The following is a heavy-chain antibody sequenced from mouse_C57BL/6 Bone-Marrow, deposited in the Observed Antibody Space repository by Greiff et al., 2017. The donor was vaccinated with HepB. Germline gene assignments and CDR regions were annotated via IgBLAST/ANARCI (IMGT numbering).Heavy chain of an antibody. Sequence: VKLQESGAELARPGASVKLSCKASGYTFTSYGISWVKQRTGQGLEWIGEIYPRSGNTYYNEKFKGKATLTADKSSSTAYMELRSLTSEDSAVYFCARWDYGNYLDYWGQGTSVTVSS. D-gene: IGHD2-1*01. CDR1: GYTFTSYG. V-gene: IGHV1-81*01. CDR3: ARWDYGNYLDY. J-gene: IGHJ4*01. CDR2: IYPRSGNT.